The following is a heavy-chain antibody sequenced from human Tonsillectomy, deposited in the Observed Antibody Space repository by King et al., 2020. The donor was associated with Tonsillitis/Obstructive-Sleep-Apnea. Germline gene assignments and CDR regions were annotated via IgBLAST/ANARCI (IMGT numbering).Heavy chain of an antibody. CDR2: IPSDGSNK. CDR1: GFTFSSYG. V-gene: IGHV3-30*18. D-gene: IGHD3-16*01. J-gene: IGHJ4*02. CDR3: AKGGEAFDY. Sequence: VQLVESGGGEVQPGRSLRLSCAVSGFTFSSYGMHWVRQAPGKGLEWVAFIPSDGSNKYYADSVKGRFTISRDNSKNTLYLQMNILRAEDTAVYYCAKGGEAFDYWGQGTLVTVSS.